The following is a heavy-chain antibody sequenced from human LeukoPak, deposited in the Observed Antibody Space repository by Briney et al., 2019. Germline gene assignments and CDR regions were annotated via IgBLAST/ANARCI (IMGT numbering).Heavy chain of an antibody. CDR2: IYYSGST. J-gene: IGHJ4*02. Sequence: TSETLSLTCTVSGGSISSHCWGWIRQPPGKGLEWIGSIYYSGSTYYNPSLKSRVTISVDTSKNQFSLKLSSVTAADTAVYYCARSPPYCSGGSCLDYWGQGTLVTVSS. CDR1: GGSISSHC. D-gene: IGHD2-15*01. V-gene: IGHV4-39*01. CDR3: ARSPPYCSGGSCLDY.